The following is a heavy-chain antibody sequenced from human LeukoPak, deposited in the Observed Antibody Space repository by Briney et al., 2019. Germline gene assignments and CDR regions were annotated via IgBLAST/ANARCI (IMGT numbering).Heavy chain of an antibody. D-gene: IGHD2-2*01. CDR2: INPNSGGT. CDR1: GYTFAGYY. J-gene: IGHJ3*02. CDR3: ARKDIVVLPTVITAFDI. Sequence: ASVSVSCKASGYTFAGYYMHWVRQAPGQGLEWMGWINPNSGGTNYAQKFQGRVTMTRDMSISTAYMELSRLRSDDTAVYYCARKDIVVLPTVITAFDIWGQGTMVTVSS. V-gene: IGHV1-2*02.